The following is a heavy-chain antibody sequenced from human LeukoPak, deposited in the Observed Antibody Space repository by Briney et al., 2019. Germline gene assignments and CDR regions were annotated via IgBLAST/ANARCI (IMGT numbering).Heavy chain of an antibody. D-gene: IGHD2-2*01. CDR2: INPNSGRT. J-gene: IGHJ6*02. V-gene: IGHV1-2*04. CDR3: AREVQYCSSTSCSSYYYGMDV. CDR1: GYTFTGYY. Sequence: ASVKVSCKASGYTFTGYYMHWVRQAPGQGLEWIACINPNSGRTNYAQKFQGWVAMTRDTSISTAYMELSRLRSDDTAVYYCAREVQYCSSTSCSSYYYGMDVWGQGTTVTVSS.